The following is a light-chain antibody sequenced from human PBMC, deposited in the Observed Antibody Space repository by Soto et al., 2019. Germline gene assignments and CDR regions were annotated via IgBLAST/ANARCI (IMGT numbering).Light chain of an antibody. CDR2: DDD. Sequence: QSVMTQPPSVSAAPGQKVTISCSGSSSNIGGNSVSWYQQLPGTAPKLLIYDDDKRPSGIPDRFSGSKSGTSATLGITGFRTGDEADYYCGSYAGSSNVFGTGTKLTVL. CDR1: SSNIGGNS. J-gene: IGLJ1*01. CDR3: GSYAGSSNV. V-gene: IGLV1-51*01.